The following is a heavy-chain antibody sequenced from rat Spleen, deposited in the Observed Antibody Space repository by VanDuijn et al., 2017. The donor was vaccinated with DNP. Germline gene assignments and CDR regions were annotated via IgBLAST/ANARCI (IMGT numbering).Heavy chain of an antibody. J-gene: IGHJ2*01. D-gene: IGHD1-2*01. CDR3: ARLGIYYYSSLDY. Sequence: EVQLVESDGGLVQPGRSLKLSCAASGFTFSDYYMAWVRQAPTKGLEWVATISYDGSSTYYRDSVKGRFTISRDNAKSTLYLQMDSLRSEDTATYYCARLGIYYYSSLDYWGQGVMVTVSS. V-gene: IGHV5-29*01. CDR1: GFTFSDYY. CDR2: ISYDGSST.